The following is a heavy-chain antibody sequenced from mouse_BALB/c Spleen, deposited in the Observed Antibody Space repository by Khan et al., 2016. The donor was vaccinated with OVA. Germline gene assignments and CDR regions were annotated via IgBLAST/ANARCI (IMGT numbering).Heavy chain of an antibody. CDR2: INYSGNT. J-gene: IGHJ3*01. CDR1: GYSITSEYA. D-gene: IGHD2-4*01. Sequence: EVKLEVSGPGLVKPSQSLSLTRTVTGYSITSEYAWNWIRQFPGNKLEWMGYINYSGNTRFNPSLKSRTSITRDTSKNQFFLQLNSVTTEDTATYYCARKDYYDYDPFPYWGQGTLVTVSA. V-gene: IGHV3-2*02. CDR3: ARKDYYDYDPFPY.